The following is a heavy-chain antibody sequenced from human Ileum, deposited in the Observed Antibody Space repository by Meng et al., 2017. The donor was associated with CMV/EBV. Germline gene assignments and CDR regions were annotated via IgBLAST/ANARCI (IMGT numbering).Heavy chain of an antibody. V-gene: IGHV2-5*01. CDR2: IYWNDDK. CDR3: ARTLGATGKYYFDY. D-gene: IGHD1-26*01. J-gene: IGHJ4*02. CDR1: GFSLSTSGVG. Sequence: SGPTLVKPTQTLTLTCTFSGFSLSTSGVGVGWIRQPPGKALEWLALIYWNDDKRYSPSLKSRLTITKDTSKNQVVPTMTNMDPVDTATYYCARTLGATGKYYFDYWGQGTLVTVSS.